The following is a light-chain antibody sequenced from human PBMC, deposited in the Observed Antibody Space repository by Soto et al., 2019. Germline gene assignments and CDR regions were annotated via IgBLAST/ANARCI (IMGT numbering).Light chain of an antibody. CDR1: SSDVVGYNY. Sequence: QSALTQPASVSGSPGQSITLSCTGTSSDVVGYNYVSWYQQHPGKAPKVMIYEVGNRPAGVSNRFSGSKSGNTASLTISGLQAEDEADYYCSSYTSSSSYVFGTGTKLTVL. CDR2: EVG. J-gene: IGLJ1*01. V-gene: IGLV2-14*01. CDR3: SSYTSSSSYV.